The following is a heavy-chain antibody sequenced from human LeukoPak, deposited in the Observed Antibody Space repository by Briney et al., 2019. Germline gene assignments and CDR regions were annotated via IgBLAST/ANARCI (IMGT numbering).Heavy chain of an antibody. V-gene: IGHV3-74*01. CDR3: ARGLPVAVAGTFDY. J-gene: IGHJ4*02. Sequence: GGSLRLSCAASGFSFSAYWTHWVRQAPGKGLVWVSRINSDGSGTGYADSVKGRFTISRDNAKNTLYLQMNSLRAEDTAVYYCARGLPVAVAGTFDYWGQGTLVTVSS. D-gene: IGHD6-19*01. CDR2: INSDGSGT. CDR1: GFSFSAYW.